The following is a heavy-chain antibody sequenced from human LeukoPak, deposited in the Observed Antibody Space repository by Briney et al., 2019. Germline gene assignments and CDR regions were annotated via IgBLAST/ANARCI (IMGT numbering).Heavy chain of an antibody. J-gene: IGHJ4*02. CDR2: ISGGGGRT. D-gene: IGHD6-6*01. V-gene: IGHV3-23*01. Sequence: GGSLRLSCAASGFTFSDFDMSWVRQAPGKGLEWVSAISGGGGRTYYADSVKGRFTISRDNSKNTLYLQMNSLRVDDTAVYYCARDPPAVAANTYGWGQGTLVTVSS. CDR3: ARDPPAVAANTYG. CDR1: GFTFSDFD.